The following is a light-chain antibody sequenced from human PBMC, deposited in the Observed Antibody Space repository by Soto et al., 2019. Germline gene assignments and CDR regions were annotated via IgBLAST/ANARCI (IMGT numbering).Light chain of an antibody. V-gene: IGKV3-15*01. CDR2: GAS. J-gene: IGKJ2*01. Sequence: ELVMTQSPATLSVSPGERATLACRASQSVSNNLAWYQQNPGQAPRLLIYGASTRATGIPARFSGSGSGTEFTLTISSLQSEDFAVYYCQQYNKWTPYTFGHGTKLEIK. CDR3: QQYNKWTPYT. CDR1: QSVSNN.